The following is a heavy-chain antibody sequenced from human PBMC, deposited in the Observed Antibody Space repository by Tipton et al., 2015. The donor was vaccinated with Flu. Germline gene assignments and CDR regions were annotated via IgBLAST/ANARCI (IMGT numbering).Heavy chain of an antibody. CDR3: VKAKNYDIVAAYYGMDV. J-gene: IGHJ6*02. V-gene: IGHV3-23*01. Sequence: GSLRLSCAASGLTFSNYAMSWVRQAPGKGLEWVAGLSGSGSSIYYADSVKGRFTISRDNSKNMLYVQMSSLRAEDTAVYYCVKAKNYDIVAAYYGMDVWGQGTTVTVPS. CDR1: GLTFSNYA. D-gene: IGHD3-9*01. CDR2: LSGSGSSI.